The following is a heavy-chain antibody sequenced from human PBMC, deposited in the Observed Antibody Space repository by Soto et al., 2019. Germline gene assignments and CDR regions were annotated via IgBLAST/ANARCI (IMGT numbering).Heavy chain of an antibody. CDR3: ARENYYDSSGYFAIDY. CDR1: GFTFSSYA. Sequence: PGGSLRLSCAASGFTFSSYAMHWVRQAPGKGLEWVAVISYDGSNKYYADSVKGRFTISRDNSKNTLYLQMNSLRAEDTAVYYCARENYYDSSGYFAIDYWGQGTLVTVSS. D-gene: IGHD3-22*01. V-gene: IGHV3-30-3*01. J-gene: IGHJ4*02. CDR2: ISYDGSNK.